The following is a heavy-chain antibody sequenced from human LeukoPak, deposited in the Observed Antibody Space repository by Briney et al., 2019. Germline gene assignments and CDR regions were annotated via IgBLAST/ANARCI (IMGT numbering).Heavy chain of an antibody. CDR3: ASSSPCSGGSCYSAYYYYYMDV. CDR2: IYSGGST. J-gene: IGHJ6*03. CDR1: GFTVSSNY. Sequence: GGSLRLSCAASGFTVSSNYMSWVRQAPGKGLEWVSVIYSGGSTYYADSVKGRFTISRDNSKNTLYLQMNSLRAEDTAVYYCASSSPCSGGSCYSAYYYYYMDVWGKGTTVTISS. V-gene: IGHV3-53*01. D-gene: IGHD2-15*01.